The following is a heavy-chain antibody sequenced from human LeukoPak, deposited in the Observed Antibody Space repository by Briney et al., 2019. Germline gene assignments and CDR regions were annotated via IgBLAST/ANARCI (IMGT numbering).Heavy chain of an antibody. CDR1: GFAFNTYA. Sequence: PGGSLRLSCAASGFAFNTYAMHWVRQAPGQGLEWVALIWHDGSHKFYSNSVRGQFTISRDNSKNTVSLQMNNLRPEDTAVYCAREIFGPGSYPDFWGQGTLVTVSS. D-gene: IGHD3-10*01. V-gene: IGHV3-33*01. CDR2: IWHDGSHK. CDR3: AREIFGPGSYPDF. J-gene: IGHJ4*02.